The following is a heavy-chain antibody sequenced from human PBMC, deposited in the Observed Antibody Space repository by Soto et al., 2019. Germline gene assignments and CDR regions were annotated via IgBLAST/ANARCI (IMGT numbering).Heavy chain of an antibody. CDR3: AREYIVVVVAAIDY. CDR1: GFTFSSYA. Sequence: QVQLVESGGGVVQPGRSLRLSCAASGFTFSSYAMHWVRQAPGKGLEWVAVISYDGSNKYYADSVKGRFTISRDNSKNTLYLQMNSLRAEDTAVYYCAREYIVVVVAAIDYWGQGTLVTVSS. J-gene: IGHJ4*02. D-gene: IGHD2-15*01. V-gene: IGHV3-30-3*01. CDR2: ISYDGSNK.